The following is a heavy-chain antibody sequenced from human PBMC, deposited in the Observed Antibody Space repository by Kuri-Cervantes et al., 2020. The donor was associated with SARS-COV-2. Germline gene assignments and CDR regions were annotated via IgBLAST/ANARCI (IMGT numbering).Heavy chain of an antibody. V-gene: IGHV3-23*01. J-gene: IGHJ3*02. Sequence: GGSLRLSCAASGFTFSSYAMSWVRQAPGKGLEWVSAISGSGGSTYYADSVKGRFTISRDNSKNTLYLQMNSLRAEDTAVYYCAKDLGAIFGVVHDAFDIWGQGTMVTVSS. CDR3: AKDLGAIFGVVHDAFDI. D-gene: IGHD3-3*01. CDR1: GFTFSSYA. CDR2: ISGSGGST.